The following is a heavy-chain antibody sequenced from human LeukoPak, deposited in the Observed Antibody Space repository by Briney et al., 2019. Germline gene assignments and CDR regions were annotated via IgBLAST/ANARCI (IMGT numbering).Heavy chain of an antibody. J-gene: IGHJ6*02. CDR1: GFTFSSYA. CDR2: ISYDGSNK. D-gene: IGHD3-10*01. CDR3: ARDAVLWFGEGYYYYGMDV. V-gene: IGHV3-30-3*01. Sequence: GGSLRLSCAASGFTFSSYAMHWVRQAPGKGLEWVAVISYDGSNKYYADSVKGRFTISRDNSKNTLYLQMNSLRAEDTAVYYCARDAVLWFGEGYYYYGMDVWGQGTTVTVSS.